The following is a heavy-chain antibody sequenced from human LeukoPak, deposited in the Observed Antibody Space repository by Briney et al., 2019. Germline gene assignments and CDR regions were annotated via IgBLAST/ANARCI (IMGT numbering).Heavy chain of an antibody. CDR2: MFDSGSS. V-gene: IGHV4-39*01. D-gene: IGHD6-25*01. J-gene: IGHJ3*02. CDR1: GASLISADYS. CDR3: ARRNRGSFSAFDI. Sequence: PSETLSLTCTVSGASLISADYSWGWIRQSPGKGLEWMGSMFDSGSSYYNPSLESRVTIFVDTSKKQISLSLRSVTAADTAVYYCARRNRGSFSAFDIWGQGTTITVSS.